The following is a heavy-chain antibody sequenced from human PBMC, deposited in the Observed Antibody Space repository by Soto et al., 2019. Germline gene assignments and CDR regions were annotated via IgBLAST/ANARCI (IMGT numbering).Heavy chain of an antibody. CDR3: ARGGQSVDAFDI. CDR1: GYTFTGHY. J-gene: IGHJ3*02. CDR2: INPNSGGT. D-gene: IGHD2-15*01. Sequence: ASVKVSCKASGYTFTGHYMHWVRQAPGQGLEWMGWINPNSGGTKYVEKFQGRVTMTGDTSISTVYMELSSLLSDATAIYYSARGGQSVDAFDIWGQGTLVTVSS. V-gene: IGHV1-2*02.